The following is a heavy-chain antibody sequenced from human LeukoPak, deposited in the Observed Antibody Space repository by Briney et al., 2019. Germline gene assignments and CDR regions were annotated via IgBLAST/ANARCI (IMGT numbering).Heavy chain of an antibody. V-gene: IGHV4-59*08. CDR1: GGSISSYY. CDR2: IHYSGST. D-gene: IGHD4-17*01. Sequence: PSETLSLTCTVSGGSISSYYWSWIRQPPGKGLEWIGYIHYSGSTNYNPSLKGRVTISVDTSKNQFSLKRSSVTAADTAVYYCASHHFSLYGDYRGVYSHWFDPWGQGTLVTVSS. CDR3: ASHHFSLYGDYRGVYSHWFDP. J-gene: IGHJ5*02.